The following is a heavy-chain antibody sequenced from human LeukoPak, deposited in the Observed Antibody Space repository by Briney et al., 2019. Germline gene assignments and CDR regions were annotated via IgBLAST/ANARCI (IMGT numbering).Heavy chain of an antibody. CDR2: VSDSGGSA. D-gene: IGHD2-15*01. CDR3: APDLRGAAWSLDY. V-gene: IGHV3-23*01. J-gene: IGHJ4*02. Sequence: GGSLRLSCAASGFTFRNYGMSWVRQAPGKGLEWVSVVSDSGGSANYADSVKGRFTISRDNSKNTLYLQMNSLRAEDTAVYYCAPDLRGAAWSLDYWGQGTLVTVSS. CDR1: GFTFRNYG.